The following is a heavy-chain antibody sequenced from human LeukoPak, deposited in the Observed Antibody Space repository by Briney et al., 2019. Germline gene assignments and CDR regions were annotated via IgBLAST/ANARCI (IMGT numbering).Heavy chain of an antibody. Sequence: SETLSLTCSVSGGSMSSYYWSWIRQPPGKGLEWIGYIFYSGSTNYNPSLKSRVTTSVDTSKNQFSLKLSSVTAADTAVYYCARDSGTTGEVKFDPWGQGTLVTVSS. D-gene: IGHD3-10*01. CDR1: GGSMSSYY. J-gene: IGHJ5*02. CDR2: IFYSGST. V-gene: IGHV4-59*12. CDR3: ARDSGTTGEVKFDP.